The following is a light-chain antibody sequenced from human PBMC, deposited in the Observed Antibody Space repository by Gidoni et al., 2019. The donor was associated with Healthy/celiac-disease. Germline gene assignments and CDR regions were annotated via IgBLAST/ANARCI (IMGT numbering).Light chain of an antibody. Sequence: QSVLTQPPSVSGAPGQRVTISCTGSSSNIGAGYAAHWYQQLPGTAPKLLIYGNSNRPSGVPDRFSGSKSGTSASLAITGLQAEDEADYYCQSYDSSLSGSSVVFGGGTKLTVL. CDR1: SSNIGAGYA. CDR2: GNS. V-gene: IGLV1-40*01. J-gene: IGLJ2*01. CDR3: QSYDSSLSGSSVV.